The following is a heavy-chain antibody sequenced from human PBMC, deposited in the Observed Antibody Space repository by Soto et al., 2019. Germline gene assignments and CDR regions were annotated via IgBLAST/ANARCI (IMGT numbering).Heavy chain of an antibody. Sequence: EVQLLESGGGLVQPGGSLRLSCAASGFTFSNYAMSWVRQAPGKGLECVSSITGTGGRTYYAVSVKGRFTISRGNSKNTLYLQTNILRAEDTALYYCAKDLRVLLWFGDLDACDFWGQGTMVTVSS. CDR3: AKDLRVLLWFGDLDACDF. CDR1: GFTFSNYA. J-gene: IGHJ3*01. CDR2: ITGTGGRT. D-gene: IGHD3-10*01. V-gene: IGHV3-23*01.